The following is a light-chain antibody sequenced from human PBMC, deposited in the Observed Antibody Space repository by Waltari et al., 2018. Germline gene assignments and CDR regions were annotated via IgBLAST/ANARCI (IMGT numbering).Light chain of an antibody. V-gene: IGLV2-14*03. CDR1: GSAAGASES. CDR3: SSQTLDGLVL. Sequence: QSALTQPSSVSGSPGRCITISCSGLGSAAGASESASRQQHHLYKAPQVLIYDVTHRPSGVSDRFSASKSANTASLTISRLQPEDEADYYCSSQTLDGLVLFGGGTRLTVL. J-gene: IGLJ2*01. CDR2: DVT.